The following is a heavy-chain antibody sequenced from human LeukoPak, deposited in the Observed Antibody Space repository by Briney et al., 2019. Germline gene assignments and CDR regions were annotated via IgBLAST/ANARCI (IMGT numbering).Heavy chain of an antibody. Sequence: SGESLRLSCPVSGFTFRSYAMTWVRQVPGKGMEWVSVISGSGDNTYYADSMKGRFTISRDNSKDTLYLQMNSLRVEDTAVYYCAKDYSVGGSGTYSWFDPWGQGTLVTVSS. J-gene: IGHJ5*02. CDR3: AKDYSVGGSGTYSWFDP. CDR1: GFTFRSYA. CDR2: ISGSGDNT. D-gene: IGHD3-10*01. V-gene: IGHV3-23*01.